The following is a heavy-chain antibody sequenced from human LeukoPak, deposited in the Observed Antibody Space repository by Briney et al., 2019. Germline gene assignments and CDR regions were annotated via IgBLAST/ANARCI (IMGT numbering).Heavy chain of an antibody. J-gene: IGHJ4*02. CDR2: ISYDGSNK. D-gene: IGHD3-22*01. CDR3: AKDRDSSGYYPYDY. Sequence: GGSLRLSCAASGFTFSSYGMHWVRQAPGKGLEWVAVISYDGSNKYYADSVKGRFTISRDNSKDTLYLQMNSLRAVDTAVYYCAKDRDSSGYYPYDYWGQGTLVTVSS. V-gene: IGHV3-30*18. CDR1: GFTFSSYG.